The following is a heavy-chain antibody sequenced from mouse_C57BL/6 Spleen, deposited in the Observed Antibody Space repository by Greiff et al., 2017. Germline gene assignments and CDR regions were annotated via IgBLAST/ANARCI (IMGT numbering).Heavy chain of an antibody. CDR2: IRLKSDNYAT. Sequence: DVMLVESGGGLVQPGGSMKLSCVASGFTFSNYWMNWVRQSPEKGLEWVAQIRLKSDNYATHYAESVKGRFTISRDDSKSSVYLQMNNLRAEDTGIYYCTALGSNYGYWYFDVWGTGTTVTVSS. V-gene: IGHV6-3*01. CDR3: TALGSNYGYWYFDV. D-gene: IGHD2-5*01. J-gene: IGHJ1*03. CDR1: GFTFSNYW.